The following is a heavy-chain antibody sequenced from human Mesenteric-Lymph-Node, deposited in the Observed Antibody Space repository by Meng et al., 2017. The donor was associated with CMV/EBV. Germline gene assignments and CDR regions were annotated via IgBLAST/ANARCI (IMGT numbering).Heavy chain of an antibody. Sequence: GSFLKISCASSGFIFSCYVMHWVRQAPGKGLEWVAVIWYDGSNKYYADSVKGQFTISRDNSKSTLYLQMNSLRAEDTAVYYCARAAMSIAVALNWYFDLWGRGTLVTVSS. D-gene: IGHD6-19*01. J-gene: IGHJ2*01. CDR1: GFIFSCYV. V-gene: IGHV3-33*01. CDR2: IWYDGSNK. CDR3: ARAAMSIAVALNWYFDL.